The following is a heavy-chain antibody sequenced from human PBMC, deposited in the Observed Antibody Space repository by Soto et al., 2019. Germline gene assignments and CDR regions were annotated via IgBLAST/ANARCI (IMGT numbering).Heavy chain of an antibody. Sequence: QVQLVQSGAEVKKPGASVKVSCKASGYTFTSYAMHWVRQAPGQRLEWMGWINGGTGNTKYSQKFQGRVTITRDSSESTAYMEWSSLRSEDTALYYCARGVGSSCYPEYFQNWGQSTLVTVSS. D-gene: IGHD6-13*01. CDR2: INGGTGNT. J-gene: IGHJ1*01. CDR3: ARGVGSSCYPEYFQN. CDR1: GYTFTSYA. V-gene: IGHV1-3*01.